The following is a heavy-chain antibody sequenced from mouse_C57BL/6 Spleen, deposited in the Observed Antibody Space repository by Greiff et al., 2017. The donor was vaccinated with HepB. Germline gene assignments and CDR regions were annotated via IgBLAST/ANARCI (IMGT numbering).Heavy chain of an antibody. CDR1: GYSFTGYF. V-gene: IGHV1-20*01. Sequence: VQLQQSGPELVKPGDSVKISCKASGYSFTGYFMNWVMQSHGKSLEWIGRINPYNGDTFYNQKFKGKATLTVDKSSSTAHMELRSLTSEDSAVYYCARYRDYDGRFDYWGQGTTLTVSS. J-gene: IGHJ2*01. CDR2: INPYNGDT. D-gene: IGHD2-4*01. CDR3: ARYRDYDGRFDY.